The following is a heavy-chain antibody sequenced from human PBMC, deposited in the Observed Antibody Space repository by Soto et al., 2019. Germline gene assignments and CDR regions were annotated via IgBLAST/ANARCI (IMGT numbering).Heavy chain of an antibody. CDR1: GFTFSSYG. J-gene: IGHJ5*02. Sequence: QVQLVESGGGVVQPGRSLRLSCAASGFTFSSYGMHWVRQAPGKGLEWVAVIWFDGSNKYYADSVKGRFTISRDNSNNTLYLQMNSLRAGDTAVYYCARGRSNQYESSPPPKFDPWGRGTLVTVSS. D-gene: IGHD2-8*01. V-gene: IGHV3-33*01. CDR3: ARGRSNQYESSPPPKFDP. CDR2: IWFDGSNK.